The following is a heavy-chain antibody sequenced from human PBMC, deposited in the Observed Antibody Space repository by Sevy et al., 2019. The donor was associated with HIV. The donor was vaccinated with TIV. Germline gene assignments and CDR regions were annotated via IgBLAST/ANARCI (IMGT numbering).Heavy chain of an antibody. V-gene: IGHV3-72*01. D-gene: IGHD6-13*01. J-gene: IGHJ4*02. CDR2: IRNKADSYTT. Sequence: GGSLRLSCAASGFTFSDHYMEWVRQAPGKGLEWLGRIRNKADSYTTEYAASVKDRFTISRDDSKNSLYLLMNSLKTEDTAVYYCATHAGIAAAGRVFDYWGQGTLVTVSS. CDR1: GFTFSDHY. CDR3: ATHAGIAAAGRVFDY.